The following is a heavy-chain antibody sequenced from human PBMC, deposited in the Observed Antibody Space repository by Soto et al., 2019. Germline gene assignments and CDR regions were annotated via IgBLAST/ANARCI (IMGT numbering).Heavy chain of an antibody. CDR1: GGSISGRYYY. CDR3: ARGGITFTDRDAFDI. CDR2: IYYSGNT. V-gene: IGHV4-31*03. J-gene: IGHJ3*02. D-gene: IGHD3-10*01. Sequence: PSETLSVPCPGSGGSISGRYYYGTWIRQHPGKGLEWIGYIYYSGNTHSNPSLKSRVDISVDTSKNQFSLKLNSLSAADTAVYYCARGGITFTDRDAFDIWGQGTMV.